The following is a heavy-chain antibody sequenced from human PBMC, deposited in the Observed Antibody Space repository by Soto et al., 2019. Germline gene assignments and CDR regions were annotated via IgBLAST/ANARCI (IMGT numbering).Heavy chain of an antibody. CDR1: GFTFSSYA. Sequence: EVQLLESGGGLVQPGGSLRLSCAASGFTFSSYAMSWVRQAPGKGLEWVSAISGSGGSTYYADSVKGRFTISRDNSKNALYLQMNRLRAEDTAVYYWAKMYYYDSSGYYPLVYYWGQGPLVTVSS. D-gene: IGHD3-22*01. V-gene: IGHV3-23*01. CDR3: AKMYYYDSSGYYPLVYY. J-gene: IGHJ4*02. CDR2: ISGSGGST.